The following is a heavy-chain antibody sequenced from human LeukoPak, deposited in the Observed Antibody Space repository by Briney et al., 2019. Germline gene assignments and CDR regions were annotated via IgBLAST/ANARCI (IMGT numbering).Heavy chain of an antibody. CDR2: INHSGST. J-gene: IGHJ5*02. D-gene: IGHD3-10*01. V-gene: IGHV4-34*01. CDR3: ARGGRWFGEPPRWFDP. CDR1: GGSFSGYY. Sequence: PSETLSLTCAVYGGSFSGYYWSWIRQPPGKGLEWIGEINHSGSTNYNPSLKSRVTISVDTSKNQFSLKLSSVTAADTAVYYCARGGRWFGEPPRWFDPWGQGTLVTVSS.